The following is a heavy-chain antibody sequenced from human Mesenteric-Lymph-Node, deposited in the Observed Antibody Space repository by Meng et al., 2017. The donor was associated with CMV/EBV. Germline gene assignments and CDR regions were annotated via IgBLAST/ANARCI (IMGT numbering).Heavy chain of an antibody. J-gene: IGHJ4*02. D-gene: IGHD2-2*01. V-gene: IGHV3-21*01. CDR2: ISSSSSYI. Sequence: GGSLRLSCAASGFTFSSYSMNWVRQAPGKGLEWVSSISSSSSYIYYADSVKGRFTISRDNAKNSLYLQMNSLRAEDTAVYYCARDPWNQLLLYYFDYWGQGTLVTVSS. CDR3: ARDPWNQLLLYYFDY. CDR1: GFTFSSYS.